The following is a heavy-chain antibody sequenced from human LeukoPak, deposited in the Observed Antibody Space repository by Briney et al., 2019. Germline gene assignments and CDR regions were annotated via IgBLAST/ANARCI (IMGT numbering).Heavy chain of an antibody. J-gene: IGHJ3*02. CDR3: ARGLLESSGYSPPHDAFDI. CDR1: GYTFTGYY. D-gene: IGHD3-22*01. V-gene: IGHV1-2*02. Sequence: GASVKVSCKASGYTFTGYYMHWVRQAPGQGREWMGWINPNSGGTNYAQKFQGRVTMTRDTSINTAYMELSRLRSDDTAVYYCARGLLESSGYSPPHDAFDIWGQGTMVTVSS. CDR2: INPNSGGT.